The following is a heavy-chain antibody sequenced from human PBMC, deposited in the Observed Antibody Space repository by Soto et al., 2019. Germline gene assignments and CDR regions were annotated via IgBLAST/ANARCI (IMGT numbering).Heavy chain of an antibody. V-gene: IGHV3-30*18. CDR2: VSHDGLAQ. J-gene: IGHJ4*02. Sequence: LRLSCEGSGFTFSRYGMHWVRQAPGMGLEWVAVVSHDGLAQYYGDSVKGRFTISRDNSQNTLYLQMNNLRTEDTAIYYCAKETIAVGGPNYFDYWGQGTLVTVSS. D-gene: IGHD6-19*01. CDR1: GFTFSRYG. CDR3: AKETIAVGGPNYFDY.